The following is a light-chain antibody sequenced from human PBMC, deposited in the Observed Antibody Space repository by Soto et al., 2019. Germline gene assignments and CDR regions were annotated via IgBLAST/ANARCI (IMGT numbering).Light chain of an antibody. Sequence: QSVLTQPPSVSGAPGQRVTISCTGSSSNIGAGYDVHWYQQLPGTAPKLLIYGNINRPSEVPDRFSGSKSGTSASLAITGLQAEDEADYYCQSYDNSLSGFWVFGGGTKLTVL. CDR1: SSNIGAGYD. CDR3: QSYDNSLSGFWV. V-gene: IGLV1-40*01. CDR2: GNI. J-gene: IGLJ3*02.